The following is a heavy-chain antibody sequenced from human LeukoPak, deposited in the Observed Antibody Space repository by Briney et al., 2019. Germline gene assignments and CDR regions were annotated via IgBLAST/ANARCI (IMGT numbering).Heavy chain of an antibody. D-gene: IGHD1-26*01. CDR3: ARAPPYSGSGGEDY. J-gene: IGHJ4*02. Sequence: GASVKVSCKASGYTLTNYGISWVRRAPGQGLEWMGWISGYNGYTNYGQKVQGRVTVTTDTSTSTAYMELRSLRSDDTVVYYCARAPPYSGSGGEDYWGQGTLVTVSS. CDR2: ISGYNGYT. V-gene: IGHV1-18*01. CDR1: GYTLTNYG.